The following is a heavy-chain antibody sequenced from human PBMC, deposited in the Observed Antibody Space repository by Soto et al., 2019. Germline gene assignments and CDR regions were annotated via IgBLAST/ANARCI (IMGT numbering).Heavy chain of an antibody. J-gene: IGHJ4*02. CDR2: IFYTGST. CDR3: ARATNTLDYFDY. Sequence: QVQLQESGPGLVKPSQTLSLTCTVSGGSISSGGYYWSWIRQHPGKGLEWIGNIFYTGSTYYNPSLRNRVTLSVDTSKNQFSLKVSSVTSADTAVYYCARATNTLDYFDYWGQGTLVTVSS. V-gene: IGHV4-31*03. CDR1: GGSISSGGYY.